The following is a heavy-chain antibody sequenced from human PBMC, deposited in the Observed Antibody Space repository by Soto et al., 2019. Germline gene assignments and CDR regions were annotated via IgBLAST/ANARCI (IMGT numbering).Heavy chain of an antibody. CDR1: GYSFTSYW. V-gene: IGHV5-51*01. D-gene: IGHD6-19*01. Sequence: GESLQISCKGSGYSFTSYWIGCVRQMPGKGLEWIGIIYPGDSDTRYSPSFQGQVTISADKSISTAYLQWSSLKASDTAMYYCARISGSSGWSFHEGGMEVWGKGTTVTVXS. J-gene: IGHJ6*04. CDR3: ARISGSSGWSFHEGGMEV. CDR2: IYPGDSDT.